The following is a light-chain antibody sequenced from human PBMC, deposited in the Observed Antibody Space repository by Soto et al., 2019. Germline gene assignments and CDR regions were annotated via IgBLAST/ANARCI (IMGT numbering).Light chain of an antibody. J-gene: IGKJ1*01. Sequence: DIQMTQSPSTLSASEGDRVTITCRASQSISSWLAWYQQKPGKAPKLLIYKASSLESGVPSGFSGSGSGTEFTLTISSLQPDVFATYYCQQYNSYSRTFGQGTKVEIK. V-gene: IGKV1-5*03. CDR1: QSISSW. CDR2: KAS. CDR3: QQYNSYSRT.